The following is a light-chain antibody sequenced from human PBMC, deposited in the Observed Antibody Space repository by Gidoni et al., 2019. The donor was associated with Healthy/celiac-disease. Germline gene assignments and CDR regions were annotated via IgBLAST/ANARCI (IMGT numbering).Light chain of an antibody. V-gene: IGLV6-57*01. Sequence: NFMLTQPHSVSESPGKTVTISCTRSSGSIASNYVQWYKQRPGSSPTTVIYEDNQRPSGVPDRFSGSIDSSSNSASLTISVLMTEDEADFYCQSYDSSNLWVFGGGTKLTGL. CDR3: QSYDSSNLWV. CDR2: EDN. CDR1: SGSIASNY. J-gene: IGLJ3*02.